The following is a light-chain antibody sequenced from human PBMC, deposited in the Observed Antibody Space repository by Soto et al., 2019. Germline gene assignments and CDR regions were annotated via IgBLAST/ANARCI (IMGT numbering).Light chain of an antibody. J-gene: IGKJ3*01. V-gene: IGKV3-20*01. Sequence: EIVLTQSPGTLSLSPGERATLSCRASQSVSRNYFAWYHQKTGQTPRLLIYRASSRSTAIPHRFSGSGAGTDFTLTTSSLEPEDFAVYYCQQYGNRPQVTFGPGTKVDIK. CDR3: QQYGNRPQVT. CDR2: RAS. CDR1: QSVSRNY.